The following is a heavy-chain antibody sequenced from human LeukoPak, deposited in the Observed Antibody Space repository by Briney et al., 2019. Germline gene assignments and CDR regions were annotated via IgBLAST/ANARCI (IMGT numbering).Heavy chain of an antibody. CDR3: AKDLFPRYSSSWYYFDY. CDR1: GFTFSSYG. Sequence: GGSLRLSCAASGFTFSSYGMHWVRQAPGKGLEWVSAISGSGGSTYYADSVKGRFTISRDNSKNTLYLQMNSLRAEDTAVYYCAKDLFPRYSSSWYYFDYWGQGTLVTVSS. V-gene: IGHV3-23*01. J-gene: IGHJ4*02. D-gene: IGHD6-13*01. CDR2: ISGSGGST.